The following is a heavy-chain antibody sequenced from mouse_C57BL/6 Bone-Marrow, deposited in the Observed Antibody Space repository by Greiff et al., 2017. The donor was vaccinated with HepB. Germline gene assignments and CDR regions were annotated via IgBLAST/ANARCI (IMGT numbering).Heavy chain of an antibody. CDR2: IHPNSGST. CDR3: ASYYGSSYQAWFAY. Sequence: VQLKQPGAELVKPGASVKLSCKASGYTFTSYWMHWVKQRPGQGLEWIGMIHPNSGSTNYNEKFKSKATLTVDKSSSTAYMQLSSLTSEDSAVYYCASYYGSSYQAWFAYWGQGTLVTVSA. CDR1: GYTFTSYW. D-gene: IGHD1-1*01. J-gene: IGHJ3*01. V-gene: IGHV1-64*01.